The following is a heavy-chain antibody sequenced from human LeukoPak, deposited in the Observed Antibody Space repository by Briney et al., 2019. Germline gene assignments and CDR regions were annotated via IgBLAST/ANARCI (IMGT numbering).Heavy chain of an antibody. CDR1: GDSTSSDSSS. J-gene: IGHJ5*02. CDR3: ARKDYGGRPRGFDP. Sequence: SETLSLTCTVSGDSTSSDSSSLHWIRQPPGKGLEWIGYIFHSGSAYYNPSLKSRVTMSVDRSKNLFSLKLISVTAADTAVYYCARKDYGGRPRGFDPWGQGILVTVSS. CDR2: IFHSGSA. D-gene: IGHD4-23*01. V-gene: IGHV4-30-2*01.